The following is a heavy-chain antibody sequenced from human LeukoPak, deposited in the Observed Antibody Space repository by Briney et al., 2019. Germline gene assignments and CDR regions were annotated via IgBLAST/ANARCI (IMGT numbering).Heavy chain of an antibody. V-gene: IGHV3-64D*06. CDR1: GFTFSSYA. CDR3: VKGERIAARPFDY. CDR2: ISSNGGNT. J-gene: IGHJ4*02. D-gene: IGHD6-6*01. Sequence: GGSLRLSCSASGFTFSSYAMHWVRQAPGKGLEYVSAISSNGGNTYYPDSVKGRFTFSRDNSKNTLFLQMSSLRAEDTAVYYCVKGERIAARPFDYWGQGTLVTVSS.